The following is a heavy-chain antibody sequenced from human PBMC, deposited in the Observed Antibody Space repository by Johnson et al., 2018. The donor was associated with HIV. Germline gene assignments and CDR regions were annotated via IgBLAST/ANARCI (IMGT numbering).Heavy chain of an antibody. CDR3: ASGVTARAPLLI. CDR2: IKSKTDGGTT. Sequence: VQLVESGGGVVQPGRSLRLSCAASGFTFSSYAMHWVRQAPGKGLEWVGRIKSKTDGGTTDYAAPVKGRFTISRDNSKNTLYLQMNSLRAEDTAVYYCASGVTARAPLLIWGQGTMVTVSS. J-gene: IGHJ3*02. D-gene: IGHD6-6*01. CDR1: GFTFSSYA. V-gene: IGHV3-15*01.